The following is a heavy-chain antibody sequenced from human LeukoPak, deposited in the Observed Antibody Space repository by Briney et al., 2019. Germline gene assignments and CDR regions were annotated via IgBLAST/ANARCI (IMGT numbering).Heavy chain of an antibody. CDR3: AGGYRGYDYFDY. Sequence: SETLSLTCTVSGGSISSYYWSWIRQPPGKGLEWIGYIFHSGSTNHNPSLKSRVTISVDTSKSQFSLRLTSVTAADTAVFYCAGGYRGYDYFDYWGQGTLVTVSS. V-gene: IGHV4-59*01. J-gene: IGHJ4*02. D-gene: IGHD5-12*01. CDR2: IFHSGST. CDR1: GGSISSYY.